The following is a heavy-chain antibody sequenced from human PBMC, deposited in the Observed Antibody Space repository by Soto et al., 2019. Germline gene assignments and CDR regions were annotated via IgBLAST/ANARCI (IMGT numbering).Heavy chain of an antibody. D-gene: IGHD6-19*01. CDR3: ASGRRSRSAY. V-gene: IGHV4-34*01. J-gene: IGHJ1*01. CDR1: GGSFSGYY. CDR2: INHSGST. Sequence: PSETLCVTCAVYGGSFSGYYWSWIRQPPGKGLEWIGEINHSGSTNYNPSLKSRVTISVDTSKNQFSLKLSSVTAADTAVYYCASGRRSRSAYRGQRTLVTVSA.